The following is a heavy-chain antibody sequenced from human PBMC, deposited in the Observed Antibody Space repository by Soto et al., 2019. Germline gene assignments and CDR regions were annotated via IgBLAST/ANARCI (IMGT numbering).Heavy chain of an antibody. CDR3: ARDAGYRDFTLDY. J-gene: IGHJ4*02. D-gene: IGHD4-17*01. CDR2: ISTYNGDT. V-gene: IGHV1-18*01. Sequence: GASVKVSCKASGYTFITHGISWVRQAPGQGLEWMGWISTYNGDTNFAQKLQDRLTMTTDTSTSTVYMDLRSLRSDDTAVYYCARDAGYRDFTLDYWGQGTLVTVSS. CDR1: GYTFITHG.